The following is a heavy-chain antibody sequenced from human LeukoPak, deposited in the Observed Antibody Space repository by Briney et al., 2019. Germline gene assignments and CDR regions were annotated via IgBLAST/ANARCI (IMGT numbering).Heavy chain of an antibody. CDR2: IYYSGST. CDR1: GGSISSGGYS. J-gene: IGHJ2*01. D-gene: IGHD4-17*01. CDR3: ARRTYGDYARRKYWYFDL. V-gene: IGHV4-31*03. Sequence: SQTLSLTCTVPGGSISSGGYSWSWIRQHPGKGLEWIGYIYYSGSTYYNPSLKSRVTISVDTSKNQFSLKLSSVTAADTAVYYCARRTYGDYARRKYWYFDLWGRGTLVTVPS.